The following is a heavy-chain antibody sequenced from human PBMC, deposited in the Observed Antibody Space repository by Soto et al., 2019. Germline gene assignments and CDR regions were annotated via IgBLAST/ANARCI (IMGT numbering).Heavy chain of an antibody. CDR2: IIPIFGIA. Sequence: ASVKVSCKASGGTFSSYAISWVRQAPGQGLEWMGGIIPIFGIANYAQKFQGRVTITADKSTSTAYMELSSLRSEDTAVYYCARSTGDYAFDIWGQGTMVTVSS. J-gene: IGHJ3*02. V-gene: IGHV1-69*10. CDR3: ARSTGDYAFDI. CDR1: GGTFSSYA. D-gene: IGHD7-27*01.